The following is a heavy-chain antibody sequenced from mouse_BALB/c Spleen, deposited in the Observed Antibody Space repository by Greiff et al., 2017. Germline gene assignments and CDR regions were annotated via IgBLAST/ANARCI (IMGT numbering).Heavy chain of an antibody. CDR2: INPSTGYT. D-gene: IGHD2-3*01. Sequence: QVQLQQSGAELAKPGASVKMSCKASGYTFTSYWMHWVKQRPGQGLEWIGYINPSTGYTEYNQKFKDKATLTADKSSSTAYMQLSSLTSEDSAVYYGASGWLLRGFAYWGQGTLVTVSA. CDR3: ASGWLLRGFAY. CDR1: GYTFTSYW. J-gene: IGHJ3*01. V-gene: IGHV1-7*01.